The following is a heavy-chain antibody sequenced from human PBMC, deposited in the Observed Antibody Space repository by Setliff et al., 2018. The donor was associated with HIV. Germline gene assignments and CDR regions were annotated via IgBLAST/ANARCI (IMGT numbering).Heavy chain of an antibody. Sequence: SETLSLTCTVSNASINSYYWSWIRQPAGRALEWIGRISSSGTTNYNPSLKSRVKTSIDTSKNQFSLKLSSVTAADTAVYFCARDPYCSGDGCFRYYQHWGRGTLVTVSS. V-gene: IGHV4-4*07. CDR1: NASINSYY. CDR3: ARDPYCSGDGCFRYYQH. CDR2: ISSSGTT. D-gene: IGHD2-15*01. J-gene: IGHJ1*01.